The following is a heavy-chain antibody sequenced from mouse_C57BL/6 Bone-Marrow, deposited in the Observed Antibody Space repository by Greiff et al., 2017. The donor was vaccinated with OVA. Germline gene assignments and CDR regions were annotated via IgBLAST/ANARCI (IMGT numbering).Heavy chain of an antibody. CDR3: ASHFDY. CDR1: GYTFTSYG. J-gene: IGHJ2*01. V-gene: IGHV1-81*01. Sequence: QVQLQQSGAELARPGASVKLSCKASGYTFTSYGISWVKQRTGQGLEWIGEIYPRSGTTYYNEKFKGKATLTADKSSSTAYMELRSLTSEDSAVYFCASHFDYWGQGTTLTVSS. CDR2: IYPRSGTT.